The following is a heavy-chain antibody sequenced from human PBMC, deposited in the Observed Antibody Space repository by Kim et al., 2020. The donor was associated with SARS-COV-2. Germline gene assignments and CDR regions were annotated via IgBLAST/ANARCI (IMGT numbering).Heavy chain of an antibody. D-gene: IGHD3-10*01. Sequence: SETLYLTCAVYGGSFSGYYWSWIRQPPGKGLEWIGEINHSGSTNYNPSLKSRVTISVDTSKNQFSLKLSSVTAADTAVYYCARGPITMVRGVIIKKGRLFDYWGQGTLVTVSS. V-gene: IGHV4-34*01. J-gene: IGHJ4*02. CDR3: ARGPITMVRGVIIKKGRLFDY. CDR1: GGSFSGYY. CDR2: INHSGST.